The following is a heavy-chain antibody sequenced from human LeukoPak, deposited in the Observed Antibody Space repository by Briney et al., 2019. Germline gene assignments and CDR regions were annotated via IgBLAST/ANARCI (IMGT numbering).Heavy chain of an antibody. J-gene: IGHJ4*02. CDR2: INHSGST. D-gene: IGHD2-2*01. CDR1: GFTFSTYN. CDR3: ARRGVRFSSTSCYGY. Sequence: GSLRLSCAASGFTFSTYNMSWIRQPPGKGLEWIGEINHSGSTNYNPSLKSRVTISVDTSKNQFSLKLSSVTAADTAVYYCARRGVRFSSTSCYGYWGQGTLVTVSS. V-gene: IGHV4-34*01.